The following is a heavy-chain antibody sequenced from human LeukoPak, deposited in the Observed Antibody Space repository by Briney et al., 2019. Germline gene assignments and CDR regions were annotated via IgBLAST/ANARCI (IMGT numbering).Heavy chain of an antibody. Sequence: SETLSLTCLVSRGSISTYYWSWVRQPPGKGLEWIGYIYYSGSTNYNPSLKSRVTISVDTSKNQSSLNLSSVTAADTAVHYCARARMYYYDSSGYYPLGYYYYYMDVWGKGTTVTVFS. CDR1: RGSISTYY. J-gene: IGHJ6*03. CDR3: ARARMYYYDSSGYYPLGYYYYYMDV. V-gene: IGHV4-59*01. CDR2: IYYSGST. D-gene: IGHD3-22*01.